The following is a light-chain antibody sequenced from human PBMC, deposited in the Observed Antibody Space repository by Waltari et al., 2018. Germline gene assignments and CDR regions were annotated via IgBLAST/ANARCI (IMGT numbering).Light chain of an antibody. CDR1: QSVSSY. V-gene: IGKV3-11*01. Sequence: EIVLTQSPDTLSLSPGERATLTCRASQSVSSYLAWYQQRPGQAPRLLIFDESKRAAGIPARFSGSGSGTEFTLTISSLEAEDFAVYFCQQRSTWPRTFGQGTKVE. J-gene: IGKJ1*01. CDR3: QQRSTWPRT. CDR2: DES.